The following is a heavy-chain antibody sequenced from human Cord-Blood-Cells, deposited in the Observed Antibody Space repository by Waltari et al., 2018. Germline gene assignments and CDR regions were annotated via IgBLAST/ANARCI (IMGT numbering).Heavy chain of an antibody. Sequence: QLQLQESGPGLVKPSETLSLTCTVSGGSISSSSYYWGWIRQPPGKGLEWIGSIYYSGGTYYNPALKGRVTISVDTSKNQFPLKLSSVTAADTAVYYCARLDFWSGYYDYWGQGTLVTVSS. CDR2: IYYSGGT. CDR1: GGSISSSSYY. D-gene: IGHD3-3*01. J-gene: IGHJ4*02. CDR3: ARLDFWSGYYDY. V-gene: IGHV4-39*01.